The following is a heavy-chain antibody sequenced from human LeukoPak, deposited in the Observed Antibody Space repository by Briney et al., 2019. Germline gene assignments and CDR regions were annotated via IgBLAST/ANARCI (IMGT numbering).Heavy chain of an antibody. D-gene: IGHD3-10*01. CDR1: GGSFSGHY. CDR3: ARRVGRWFGERAYYYNYMDV. Sequence: PSETLSLTCAVYGGSFSGHYWSWIRQPPGKGLEWIGEINHRGTTKYNPSLKSRLTISVDTSKNQFSLKLSSVTAADTAVYYCARRVGRWFGERAYYYNYMDVWGKGTTVTISS. J-gene: IGHJ6*03. CDR2: INHRGTT. V-gene: IGHV4-34*01.